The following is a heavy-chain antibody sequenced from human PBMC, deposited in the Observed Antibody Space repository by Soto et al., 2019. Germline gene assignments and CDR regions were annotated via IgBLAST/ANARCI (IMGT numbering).Heavy chain of an antibody. CDR3: AKIGGKVDPMDV. J-gene: IGHJ6*02. CDR2: ISRSGTDT. Sequence: PGGSLRLSCAVSGLTFIRHGMSWVRQAPGKGLEWVAAISRSGTDTYYSDSVKDRFTISRDNSKNTLDLQMNSLRAEDTATYYCAKIGGKVDPMDVWGQGTTVTVSS. V-gene: IGHV3-23*01. D-gene: IGHD3-3*01. CDR1: GLTFIRHG.